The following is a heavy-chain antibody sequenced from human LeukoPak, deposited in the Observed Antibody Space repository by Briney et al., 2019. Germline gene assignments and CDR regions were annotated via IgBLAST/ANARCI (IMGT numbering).Heavy chain of an antibody. CDR3: ARDVTVAGTFTRQNYYYYYMDA. CDR2: IIPIFGTA. D-gene: IGHD6-19*01. J-gene: IGHJ6*03. CDR1: GGTFSSYA. V-gene: IGHV1-69*05. Sequence: SVKVSCKASGGTFSSYAISWVRQAPGQGLEWMGRIIPIFGTANYAQKFQGRVTITTDESTSTAYMELSSLRSEDTAVYYCARDVTVAGTFTRQNYYYYYMDAWGKGTTVTVSS.